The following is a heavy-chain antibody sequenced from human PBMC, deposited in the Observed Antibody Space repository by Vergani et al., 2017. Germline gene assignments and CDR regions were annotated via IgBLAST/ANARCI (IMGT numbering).Heavy chain of an antibody. D-gene: IGHD3-22*01. V-gene: IGHV1-69*11. J-gene: IGHJ4*02. CDR2: IIPILGTA. CDR3: AREEYYDSSGYDPGLFDY. Sequence: QVQLVQSGAEVKKPGSSVKVSCKASGGTFSSYAISWVRQAPGQGLEWMGRIIPILGTANYAQKFQGRVTITADESTSTAYMELSSLRSEDTAVYYCAREEYYDSSGYDPGLFDYWGQGTLVTVSS. CDR1: GGTFSSYA.